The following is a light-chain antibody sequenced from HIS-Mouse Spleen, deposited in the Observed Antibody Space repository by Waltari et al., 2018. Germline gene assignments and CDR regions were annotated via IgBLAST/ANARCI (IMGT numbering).Light chain of an antibody. CDR3: LLSYSGARV. CDR2: DTS. V-gene: IGLV7-46*01. Sequence: QAVVTQEPSLTVSPGGTVTLTCGYSTGAVTSGHYPSWLQQKPGQAPRTLIYDTSNKPSWTPARFSRSLLGGKAALTLSGAQPEDEAEYYCLLSYSGARVFGGGTKLTVL. J-gene: IGLJ3*02. CDR1: TGAVTSGHY.